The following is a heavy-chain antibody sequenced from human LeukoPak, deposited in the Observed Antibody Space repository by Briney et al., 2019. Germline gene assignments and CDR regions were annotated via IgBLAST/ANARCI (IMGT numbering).Heavy chain of an antibody. CDR1: GFTFSSYS. D-gene: IGHD4-23*01. V-gene: IGHV3-48*04. J-gene: IGHJ6*03. Sequence: PGGSLRLSCAASGFTFSSYSMNWVRQAPGKGLEWVSYISSSSSTIYYADSVKGRFTISRDNAKNSLYLQMNSLRAEDTAVYYCARDAVVTPIYYYYYMDVWGKGTTVTVSS. CDR2: ISSSSSTI. CDR3: ARDAVVTPIYYYYYMDV.